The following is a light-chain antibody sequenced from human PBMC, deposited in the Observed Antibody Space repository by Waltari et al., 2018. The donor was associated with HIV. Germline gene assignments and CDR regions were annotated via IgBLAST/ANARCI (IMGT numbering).Light chain of an antibody. V-gene: IGLV2-8*01. Sequence: QSALTQPPSASGSPGQSVTISCTGTSSDVGAYNYVSWYKQHPGKAPKLMIYEVTKRPSVVPARFSGSKSGNTASLTVSGLQAEDEADYYCSSYAGGRGGVFGTGTTVTVL. J-gene: IGLJ1*01. CDR1: SSDVGAYNY. CDR3: SSYAGGRGGV. CDR2: EVT.